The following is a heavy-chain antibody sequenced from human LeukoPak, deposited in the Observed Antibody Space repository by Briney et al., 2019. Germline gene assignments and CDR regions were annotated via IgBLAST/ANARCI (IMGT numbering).Heavy chain of an antibody. CDR3: ARRAPWGDAFDI. J-gene: IGHJ3*02. D-gene: IGHD7-27*01. CDR2: ISSSSSYI. CDR1: GFPFGSYS. Sequence: GGSLRLSCAASGFPFGSYSMNWVRQAPGKGLEWVSSISSSSSYIYYADSVKGRFTISRDNAKNSLYLQMNSLRAEDTAVYYCARRAPWGDAFDIWGQGTMVTVSS. V-gene: IGHV3-21*01.